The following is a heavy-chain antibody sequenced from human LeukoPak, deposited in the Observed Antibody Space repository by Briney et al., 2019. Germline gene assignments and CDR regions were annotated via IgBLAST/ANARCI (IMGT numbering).Heavy chain of an antibody. J-gene: IGHJ1*01. CDR2: INPNSGGS. D-gene: IGHD2-2*01. V-gene: IGHV1-2*02. CDR1: GYTFSGYY. Sequence: ASVKVSCKASGYTFSGYYMHWVRQAPGQGFEWMGWINPNSGGSNYAQKFQGRVTMTRDTSISTAYMELSRLRSDDTAVYYCARDRSYCSSTSCPDFQHWGQGTLVTVSS. CDR3: ARDRSYCSSTSCPDFQH.